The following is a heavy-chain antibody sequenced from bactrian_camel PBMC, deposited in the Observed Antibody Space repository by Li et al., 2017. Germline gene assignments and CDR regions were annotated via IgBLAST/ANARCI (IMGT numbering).Heavy chain of an antibody. Sequence: QLVESGGGLVQPGGSLRLSCSASGFTFSSYWMHWVRQAPGIGLEWVSSINSGGGSTYTEDSMKGRFTISRDNAKNTVYLQTNSLKPEDTAVYYCVKLRRDFGAGSNWGQGTQVTVS. CDR2: INSGGGST. V-gene: IGHV3S25*01. J-gene: IGHJ4*01. CDR3: VKLRRDFGAGSN. CDR1: GFTFSSYW. D-gene: IGHD1*01.